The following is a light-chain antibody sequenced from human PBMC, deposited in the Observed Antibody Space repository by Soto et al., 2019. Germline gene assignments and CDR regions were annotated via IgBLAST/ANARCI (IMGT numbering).Light chain of an antibody. CDR1: HSVSSN. J-gene: IGKJ5*01. Sequence: DIVMPPSPSTLSESPWQRAPLSCSSSHSVSSNLAWYQQNPGQAPRLLIHGASTRATGIPARFSGSGSGTEFTLTISSLQSEDFAVYYCQQYNNWPPRVTVGQGTRLEIK. V-gene: IGKV3-15*01. CDR2: GAS. CDR3: QQYNNWPPRVT.